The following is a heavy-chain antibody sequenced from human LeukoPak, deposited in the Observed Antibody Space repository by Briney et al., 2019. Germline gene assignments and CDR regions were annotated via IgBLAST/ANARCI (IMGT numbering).Heavy chain of an antibody. CDR2: IYTSGST. CDR3: ARDHEYSSSWYGGYFDY. CDR1: GGSISSYY. J-gene: IGHJ4*02. V-gene: IGHV4-4*07. D-gene: IGHD6-13*01. Sequence: PSETLSLTRTVSGGSISSYYWSWIRQPAGKGLEWIGRIYTSGSTNYNPSLKSRVTMTVDTSKNQFSLKLSSVTAADTAVYCCARDHEYSSSWYGGYFDYWGQGTLVTVSS.